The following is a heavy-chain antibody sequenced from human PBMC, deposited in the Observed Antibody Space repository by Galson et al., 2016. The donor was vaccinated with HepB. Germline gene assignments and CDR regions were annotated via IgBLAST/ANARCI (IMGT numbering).Heavy chain of an antibody. J-gene: IGHJ4*02. Sequence: CAISGDSVSSKSAAWNWIRQSPSRGLEWLGRTYYRSKWYSDYAVSPKSRISINPDTSKNQFSLQLNSVTPEDTAVYYCARDAKSVDSSGSNLDYWGQGTLVTVSS. CDR3: ARDAKSVDSSGSNLDY. D-gene: IGHD3-22*01. CDR2: TYYRSKWYS. CDR1: GDSVSSKSAA. V-gene: IGHV6-1*01.